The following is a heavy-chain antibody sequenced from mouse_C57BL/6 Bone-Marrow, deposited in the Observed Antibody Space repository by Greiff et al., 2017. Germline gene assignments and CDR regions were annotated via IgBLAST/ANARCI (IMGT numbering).Heavy chain of an antibody. D-gene: IGHD1-1*01. CDR3: ASGRYYYGSSRYYLNY. V-gene: IGHV1-64*01. CDR1: GDTFTRYW. CDR2: IHPNSGST. Sequence: QVQLQQPGAELVKPGASVKLSCKASGDTFTRYWMHWVKQRPGQGPEWIGMIHPNSGSTKYNEKFKSKATLTVDKSSSTAYMKLSSLTSEDSAVYYCASGRYYYGSSRYYLNYWSQGTTLTVSS. J-gene: IGHJ2*01.